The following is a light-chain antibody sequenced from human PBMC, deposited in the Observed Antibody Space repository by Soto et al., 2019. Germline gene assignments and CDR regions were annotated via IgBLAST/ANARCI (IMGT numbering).Light chain of an antibody. Sequence: IPITQSPSTXSGHASDRVSSPCRASQTISSWLVWYQQKPGKAXKXXXYKASNLKSGVQSRFSGSGSGTEFNLTICILQPDDFETYYCQQYNSYRRTFCQGTNVDI. CDR2: KAS. V-gene: IGKV1-5*03. CDR3: QQYNSYRRT. CDR1: QTISSW. J-gene: IGKJ1*01.